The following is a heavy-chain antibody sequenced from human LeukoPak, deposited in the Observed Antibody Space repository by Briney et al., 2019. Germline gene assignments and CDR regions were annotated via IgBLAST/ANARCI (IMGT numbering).Heavy chain of an antibody. D-gene: IGHD1-7*01. Sequence: ASVKVSCKASGYTFTTYYMHWVRQAPGQGLEWEGIINPRGGSTTYAQKFQGRVTMTRDTSTSTVYMELSSLKSDDTAVYYCARGGGPGNYPFDFWGQGTLVTVSS. CDR1: GYTFTTYY. CDR2: INPRGGST. CDR3: ARGGGPGNYPFDF. J-gene: IGHJ4*02. V-gene: IGHV1-46*01.